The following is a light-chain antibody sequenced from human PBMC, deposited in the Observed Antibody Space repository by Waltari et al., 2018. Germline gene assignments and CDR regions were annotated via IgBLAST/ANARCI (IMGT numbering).Light chain of an antibody. V-gene: IGKV3-15*01. Sequence: DIEMTQSPATLSVSPGERTTLSCSASQAVSNKLAWYQQKPGQAPRVVIYDVSTRATGIPVRFSGSGSSTEFTLTIDRMQSEDFAVYSCHQYKDYPSTFGQGTKVEIK. CDR1: QAVSNK. CDR3: HQYKDYPST. CDR2: DVS. J-gene: IGKJ2*01.